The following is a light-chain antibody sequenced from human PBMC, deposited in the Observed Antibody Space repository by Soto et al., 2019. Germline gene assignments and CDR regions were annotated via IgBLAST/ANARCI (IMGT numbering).Light chain of an antibody. J-gene: IGLJ2*01. Sequence: QSVLTQPPSVSAAPGQKATISCSGSSSNIGNNYVSWYLQFPGTAPKLLVYDDNKRPSGIPDRFSGSKSGTSATLGITGLQTGDEADYYCGTWDNSLGAVVFGGGTKLTVL. CDR3: GTWDNSLGAVV. V-gene: IGLV1-51*01. CDR1: SSNIGNNY. CDR2: DDN.